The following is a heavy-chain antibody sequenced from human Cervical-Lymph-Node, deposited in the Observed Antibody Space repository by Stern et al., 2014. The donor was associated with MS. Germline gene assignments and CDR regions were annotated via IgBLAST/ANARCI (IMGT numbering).Heavy chain of an antibody. Sequence: VQLVESGGGVVQPGRSLRLSCAASVFTFSNYGMHWVRQAPGTGLGGGAVMSHDGRIKYYTDSVKGRFTISRDNSRNTLYLQMSSLRAEDTAVYYCAKSGAIFGVIITPYYHYGMDVWGQGTTVIVSS. J-gene: IGHJ6*02. CDR3: AKSGAIFGVIITPYYHYGMDV. D-gene: IGHD3-3*01. V-gene: IGHV3-30*18. CDR1: VFTFSNYG. CDR2: MSHDGRIK.